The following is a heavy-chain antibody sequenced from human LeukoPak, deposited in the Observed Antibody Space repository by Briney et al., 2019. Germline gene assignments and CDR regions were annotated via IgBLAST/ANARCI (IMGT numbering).Heavy chain of an antibody. CDR3: ARDNRPIVGATKGWYFDL. D-gene: IGHD1-26*01. CDR2: INPSGGST. Sequence: ASVKVACKASGYTFTSYYMHWVQQAPGQGLEWMGIINPSGGSTSYAQKFQGRVTMTRDTSTSTVYMELSSLRSEDTAVYYCARDNRPIVGATKGWYFDLWGRGTLVTVSS. J-gene: IGHJ2*01. V-gene: IGHV1-46*01. CDR1: GYTFTSYY.